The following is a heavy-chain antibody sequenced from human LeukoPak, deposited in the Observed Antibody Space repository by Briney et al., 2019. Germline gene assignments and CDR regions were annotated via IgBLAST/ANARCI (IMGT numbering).Heavy chain of an antibody. V-gene: IGHV3-66*01. D-gene: IGHD3-3*01. Sequence: PGGSLRLSCAASGFSVTTSYMSWVRQAPGKGLEWVSVTYSGGSTSHADSVKGRFTVSRDDSKNMVYLQMNSMRHDDTAVYYCARTYYGYRVGTNYFDYWGQGTLVTVSS. CDR3: ARTYYGYRVGTNYFDY. J-gene: IGHJ4*02. CDR2: TYSGGST. CDR1: GFSVTTSY.